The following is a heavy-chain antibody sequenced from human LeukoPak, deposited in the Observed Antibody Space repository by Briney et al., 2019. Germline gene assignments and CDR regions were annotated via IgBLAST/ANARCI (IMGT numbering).Heavy chain of an antibody. J-gene: IGHJ4*02. V-gene: IGHV3-21*01. Sequence: PGGSLRLSCAASGFTFSSYEMNWVRQAPGKGLEWVSSIGSSSSYIYYADSVKGRFTISRDNAKNSLYLQMNSLRAEDTAVYYCARDHSSSWSWFSFAYWGQGTLVTVSS. CDR2: IGSSSSYI. CDR1: GFTFSSYE. D-gene: IGHD6-13*01. CDR3: ARDHSSSWSWFSFAY.